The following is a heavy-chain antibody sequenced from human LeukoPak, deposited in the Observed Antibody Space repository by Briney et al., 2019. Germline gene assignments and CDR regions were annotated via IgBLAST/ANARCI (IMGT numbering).Heavy chain of an antibody. J-gene: IGHJ4*02. CDR2: IIGSTGST. CDR3: AKGGYDYVEIGYFDY. Sequence: GGSLRLSCAPSGFTFSNYAMSWVRQAPGKGLEWVSLIIGSTGSTFYADSVKDRFTISRDNSKNTLYLQMNSLRAEDTAVYYCAKGGYDYVEIGYFDYWGQGTLVTVSS. CDR1: GFTFSNYA. V-gene: IGHV3-23*01. D-gene: IGHD3-16*01.